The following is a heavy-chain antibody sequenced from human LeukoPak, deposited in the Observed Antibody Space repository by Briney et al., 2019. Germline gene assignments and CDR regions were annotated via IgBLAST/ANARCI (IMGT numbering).Heavy chain of an antibody. V-gene: IGHV3-21*06. CDR2: INTVASYI. CDR1: GLTLSSFS. Sequence: GGSLRLSCAASGLTLSSFSFNWVRQGPGKGLEWVSSINTVASYIYYADSVRGRFTISRDNAKNSLYLQMKSLRAEDTGVYYCARLRRNSDKSGFYYYYDYWGQGTLVTVSS. CDR3: ARLRRNSDKSGFYYYYDY. D-gene: IGHD3-22*01. J-gene: IGHJ4*02.